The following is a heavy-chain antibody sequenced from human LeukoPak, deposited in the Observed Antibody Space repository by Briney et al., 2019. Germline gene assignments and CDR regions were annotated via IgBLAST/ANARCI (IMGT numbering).Heavy chain of an antibody. J-gene: IGHJ4*02. V-gene: IGHV3-48*03. CDR2: ISSSGSTI. CDR3: ARETYILGAQPLDY. D-gene: IGHD1-26*01. Sequence: PGGSLRLSCAASGFTFSSYEMNWVRQAPGKGLEWVSYISSSGSTIYYADSVKGRFTISRDNAKNSLFLQMNSLRAEDTAVYYCARETYILGAQPLDYWGQGTLVTVSS. CDR1: GFTFSSYE.